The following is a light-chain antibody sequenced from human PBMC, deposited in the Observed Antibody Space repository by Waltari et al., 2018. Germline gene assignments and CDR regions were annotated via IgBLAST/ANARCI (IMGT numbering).Light chain of an antibody. Sequence: QSVLTQPPSASGTPGQRVAIHCSGTTSNIGPNPVTCYQHLPGTAPKLLTYNTNQRPAEVPDRFSGSKSGTSASLAISGLQSEDEAEYYCAAWDDSLNGPWVFGGGTKLTVL. V-gene: IGLV1-44*01. CDR2: NTN. CDR1: TSNIGPNP. CDR3: AAWDDSLNGPWV. J-gene: IGLJ3*02.